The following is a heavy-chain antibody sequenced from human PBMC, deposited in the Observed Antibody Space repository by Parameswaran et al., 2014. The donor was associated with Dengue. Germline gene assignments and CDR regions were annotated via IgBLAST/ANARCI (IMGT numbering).Heavy chain of an antibody. CDR2: IIPIFGTA. Sequence: WVRQAPGQGLEWMGGIIPIFGTANYAQKFQGRVTITADKSTSTAYMELSSLRSEDTAVYYCASSVVIAAAGPPYYYYGMDVWGQGTTVTVSS. V-gene: IGHV1-69*06. CDR3: ASSVVIAAAGPPYYYYGMDV. J-gene: IGHJ6*02. D-gene: IGHD6-13*01.